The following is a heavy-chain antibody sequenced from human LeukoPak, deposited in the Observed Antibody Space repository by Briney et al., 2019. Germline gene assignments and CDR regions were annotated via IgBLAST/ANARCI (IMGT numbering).Heavy chain of an antibody. D-gene: IGHD7-27*01. CDR3: ARSRAPGAADAFDI. CDR1: GYSFTGYW. V-gene: IGHV5-51*01. Sequence: GESLKISCKDSGYSFTGYWIGWVRQMPGKGLEWMGIIYPGDSDTRYSPSFQGQVTISADKSINTAYLQWSSLKAPDTAMYYCARSRAPGAADAFDIWGQGTMVTVSS. CDR2: IYPGDSDT. J-gene: IGHJ3*02.